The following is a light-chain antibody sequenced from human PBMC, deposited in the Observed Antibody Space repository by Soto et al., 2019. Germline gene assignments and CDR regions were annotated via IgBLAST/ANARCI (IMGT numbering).Light chain of an antibody. CDR3: QQYGSSSWT. CDR1: QSVNSNY. V-gene: IGKV3-20*01. CDR2: GAS. J-gene: IGKJ1*01. Sequence: EIVLTQSPGTLPLSPGERATLSCRATQSVNSNYLAWYQQKSGQAPRLLIYGASSRATGIPDRFSGSGSGTDFTLTISRLEPEDFAVYYCQQYGSSSWTFGQGTKVDIK.